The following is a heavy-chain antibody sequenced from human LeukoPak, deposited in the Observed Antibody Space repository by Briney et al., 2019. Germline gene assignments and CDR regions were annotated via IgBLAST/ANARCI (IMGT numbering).Heavy chain of an antibody. Sequence: GASVKVSCKASGYTFTSYDINWVRQATGQGLEWMGWMNPNSGNTGYAQKFQGRVTMTRNTSISTAYMELSSLRSEDTAVYYCARVRFEPYYYYGVDVWGQGTTVTVSS. CDR1: GYTFTSYD. CDR2: MNPNSGNT. CDR3: ARVRFEPYYYYGVDV. J-gene: IGHJ6*02. V-gene: IGHV1-8*01.